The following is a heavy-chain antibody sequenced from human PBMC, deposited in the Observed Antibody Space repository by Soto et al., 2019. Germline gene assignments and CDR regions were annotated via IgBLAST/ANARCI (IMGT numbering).Heavy chain of an antibody. Sequence: SETLSLTCTVSGGSISSYYWSWIRQPPGKGLEWIGYIYYSGSTNYNPSLKSRVTISVDTSKNQFSLKLSSLTAADTAVYYCARAHIVVVPAAINGWFDPWGQGTLVTVSS. CDR1: GGSISSYY. CDR2: IYYSGST. V-gene: IGHV4-59*08. CDR3: ARAHIVVVPAAINGWFDP. D-gene: IGHD2-2*02. J-gene: IGHJ5*02.